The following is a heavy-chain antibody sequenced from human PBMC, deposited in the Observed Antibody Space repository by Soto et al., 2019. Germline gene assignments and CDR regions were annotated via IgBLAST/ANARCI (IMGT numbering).Heavy chain of an antibody. CDR1: GGTFSSYA. CDR2: IIPIFGTA. J-gene: IGHJ6*02. CDR3: ARPPTDTAMAPYGMDV. D-gene: IGHD5-18*01. V-gene: IGHV1-69*01. Sequence: QVQLVQSGAEVKKPGSSVKVSCKAYGGTFSSYAISWVRQAPGQGLEWMGGIIPIFGTANYAQKFQGRVTITADESTSTAYMELSSLRAEDTAVYYCARPPTDTAMAPYGMDVGGQGTTVTVSS.